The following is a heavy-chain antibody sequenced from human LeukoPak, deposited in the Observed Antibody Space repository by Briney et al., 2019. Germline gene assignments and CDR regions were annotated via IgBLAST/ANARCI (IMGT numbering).Heavy chain of an antibody. CDR2: INHSGST. V-gene: IGHV4-34*01. CDR3: ARAAISSGSYSFYDY. J-gene: IGHJ4*02. Sequence: SETLSLTCAVYGGSFSGYYWSWIRQPPGKGLEWIGEINHSGSTNYNPSLKSRVTISVDTSKNQFSLKLSSVTAADTAVYYCARAAISSGSYSFYDYWGQGTLVTVSS. D-gene: IGHD1-26*01. CDR1: GGSFSGYY.